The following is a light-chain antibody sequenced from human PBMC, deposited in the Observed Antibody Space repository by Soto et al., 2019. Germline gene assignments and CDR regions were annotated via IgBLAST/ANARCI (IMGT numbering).Light chain of an antibody. CDR1: QSVSNNY. J-gene: IGKJ1*01. Sequence: EIVLTQSPGTLSLSPGEGATLSCRASQSVSNNYLAWYQQKPGQAPRLLIYGASNRATGIPDRFSGSGSGTDFTLTISRLEPEDFAVHYCQQYGSSGTFGQGTKVDIK. CDR3: QQYGSSGT. V-gene: IGKV3-20*01. CDR2: GAS.